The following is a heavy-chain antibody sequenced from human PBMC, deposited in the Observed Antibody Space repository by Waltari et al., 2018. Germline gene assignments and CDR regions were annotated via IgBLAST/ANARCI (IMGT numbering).Heavy chain of an antibody. CDR1: GGSISSSSYY. CDR3: ASHMGDSSPLIYGMDV. D-gene: IGHD6-13*01. J-gene: IGHJ6*02. Sequence: QLQLQESGPGLVKPSETLSLTCTVPGGSISSSSYYWGWIRRHPGKGLEWIGSIYYSGSTYYNPSLKSRVTISVDTSKNQFSLKLSSVTAADTAVYYCASHMGDSSPLIYGMDVWGQGTTVTVSS. V-gene: IGHV4-39*07. CDR2: IYYSGST.